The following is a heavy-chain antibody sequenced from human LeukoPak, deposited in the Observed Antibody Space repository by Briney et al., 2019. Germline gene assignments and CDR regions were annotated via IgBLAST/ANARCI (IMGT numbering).Heavy chain of an antibody. V-gene: IGHV3-23*01. D-gene: IGHD3-22*01. CDR3: AKLLYYYDSSQSY. J-gene: IGHJ4*02. Sequence: PGGSLRLSCAASGFTFSSYGMSWVRQAPGKGLEWVSAISGSGGSTYYADSISRDNSKNTLYLQMNSLRAEDTAVYYCAKLLYYYDSSQSYWGQGTLVTVSS. CDR2: ISGSGGST. CDR1: GFTFSSYG.